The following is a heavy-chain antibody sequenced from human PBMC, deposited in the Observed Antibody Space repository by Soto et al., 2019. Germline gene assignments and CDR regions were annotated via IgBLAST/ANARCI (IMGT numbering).Heavy chain of an antibody. V-gene: IGHV3-30*18. Sequence: PGVSLRLFFSAACFTLTTYSLHWVRQAPGKGLEWVAGISHYGSNDYYAASVKGRFTLSRDNSKNTLYLKMSSVRAEDTAVYYCAKDLPAAGSYQGGWVDAWGQGAMVTVSS. CDR2: ISHYGSND. CDR1: CFTLTTYS. J-gene: IGHJ6*02. D-gene: IGHD1-26*01. CDR3: AKDLPAAGSYQGGWVDA.